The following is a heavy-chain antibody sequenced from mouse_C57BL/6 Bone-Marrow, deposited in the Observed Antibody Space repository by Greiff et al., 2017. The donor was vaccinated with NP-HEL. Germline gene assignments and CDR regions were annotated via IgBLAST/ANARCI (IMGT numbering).Heavy chain of an antibody. CDR2: ISDGGSYT. V-gene: IGHV5-4*01. D-gene: IGHD4-1*01. J-gene: IGHJ2*01. Sequence: EVNVVESGGGLVKPGGSLKLSCAASGFTFSSYAMSWVRQTPEKRLEWVATISDGGSYTYYPDNVKGRFTISRDNAKNNLYLQMSHLKSEDTAMYYCAREGTVRGYYFDYWGQGTTLTVSS. CDR3: AREGTVRGYYFDY. CDR1: GFTFSSYA.